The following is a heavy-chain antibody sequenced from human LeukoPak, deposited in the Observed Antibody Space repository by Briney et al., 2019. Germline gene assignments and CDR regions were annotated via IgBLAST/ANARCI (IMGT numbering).Heavy chain of an antibody. CDR3: AKDRVVGTTKVYYSWFDP. D-gene: IGHD1-26*01. Sequence: GGSLRLSCAASGXTLSDYWMHWVRQGPGKGLVWVSRINPDGSSTNDADFVKGRFTISRDNSKNTLYLQMNSLRAEDTAVYYCAKDRVVGTTKVYYSWFDPWGQGTLVTVSS. CDR1: GXTLSDYW. V-gene: IGHV3-74*01. J-gene: IGHJ5*02. CDR2: INPDGSST.